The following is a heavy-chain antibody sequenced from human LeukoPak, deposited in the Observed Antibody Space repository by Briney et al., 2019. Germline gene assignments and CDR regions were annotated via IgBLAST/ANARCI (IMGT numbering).Heavy chain of an antibody. CDR1: GGSISSYY. J-gene: IGHJ5*02. D-gene: IGHD3-3*01. Sequence: SETLSLTCTVSGGSISSYYWSWIRQPPGKGLEWIGYIYYSGSTNYNPSLKSRVTISVDTSKNQFSLKLSSVTAADTAVYYCARRVRYDFWSGYGHSWFDPWGQGTLVTVSS. CDR3: ARRVRYDFWSGYGHSWFDP. V-gene: IGHV4-59*01. CDR2: IYYSGST.